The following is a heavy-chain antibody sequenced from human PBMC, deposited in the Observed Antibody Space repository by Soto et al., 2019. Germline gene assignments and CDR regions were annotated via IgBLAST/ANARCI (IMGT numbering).Heavy chain of an antibody. D-gene: IGHD3-22*01. Sequence: PSETLSLTCTVSGGSISGYYWSWIRQPAGKGLEWIGRIYSSGITNYNPSLKSRLTMSVDTSKNQFSLKLSSVTAADTAVYYCARDPYYYDSSGPWPQYFQHWGQGTLVTVSS. V-gene: IGHV4-4*07. J-gene: IGHJ1*01. CDR2: IYSSGIT. CDR1: GGSISGYY. CDR3: ARDPYYYDSSGPWPQYFQH.